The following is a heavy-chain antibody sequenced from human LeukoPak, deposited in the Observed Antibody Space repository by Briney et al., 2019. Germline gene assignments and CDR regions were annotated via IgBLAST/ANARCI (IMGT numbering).Heavy chain of an antibody. CDR3: ARGRRLRLGEVFFY. CDR2: MNPNSGNT. J-gene: IGHJ4*02. D-gene: IGHD3-16*01. CDR1: GYTFTSYD. Sequence: ASVKVSCKASGYTFTSYDINWVRQATGRGLEWMGWMNPNSGNTGYAQKFQGRVTMTRNTSISTAYMELSSLRSEDTAVYYCARGRRLRLGEVFFYWGQGTLVTVSS. V-gene: IGHV1-8*01.